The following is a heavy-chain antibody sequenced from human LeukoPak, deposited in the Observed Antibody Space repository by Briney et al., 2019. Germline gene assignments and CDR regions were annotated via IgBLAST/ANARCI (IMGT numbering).Heavy chain of an antibody. Sequence: GGSLRLSCAASGLTFSSYSMNWVRQAPGKGLEWVSSISSSSSYIYYADSVKGRFTISRDNAKNSLYLQMNSLRAEDTAVYYCAREPSIVGATDYWGQGTLVTVSS. V-gene: IGHV3-21*01. CDR1: GLTFSSYS. J-gene: IGHJ4*02. D-gene: IGHD1-26*01. CDR3: AREPSIVGATDY. CDR2: ISSSSSYI.